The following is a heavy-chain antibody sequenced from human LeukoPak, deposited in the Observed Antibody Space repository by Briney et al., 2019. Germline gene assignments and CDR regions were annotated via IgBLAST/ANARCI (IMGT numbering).Heavy chain of an antibody. Sequence: GGSLRLSCAASGFTFSSYAAHWVRQAPGKGLEWVAAISYDGSKKYYANSVKGRFTISRDNSKNTLDLQVSSPRVEDTAMYYCARAEFYFDSSGYYPFDLWGQGTLVTVSS. CDR3: ARAEFYFDSSGYYPFDL. D-gene: IGHD3-22*01. J-gene: IGHJ4*02. CDR2: ISYDGSKK. CDR1: GFTFSSYA. V-gene: IGHV3-30*15.